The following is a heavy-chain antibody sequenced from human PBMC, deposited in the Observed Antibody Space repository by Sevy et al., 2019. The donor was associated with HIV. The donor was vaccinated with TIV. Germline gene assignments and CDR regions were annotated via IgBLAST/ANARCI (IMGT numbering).Heavy chain of an antibody. D-gene: IGHD2-8*01. CDR2: LSFGCGKI. Sequence: GESLRLSCAASGFAFYDYSMSWIRQAPGKGLEWVATLSFGCGKINYADSVKGRFTISRDNSKNSFYLQMDTLRVEDTALYYCAREGCTRPHDYWGQGTRVTVSS. CDR1: GFAFYDYS. CDR3: AREGCTRPHDY. V-gene: IGHV3-23*01. J-gene: IGHJ4*02.